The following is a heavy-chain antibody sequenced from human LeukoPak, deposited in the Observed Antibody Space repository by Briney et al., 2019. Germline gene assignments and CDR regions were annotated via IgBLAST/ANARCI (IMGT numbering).Heavy chain of an antibody. CDR1: GYSFTSYW. V-gene: IGHV5-51*01. J-gene: IGHJ4*02. Sequence: GESLKISCKGSGYSFTSYWIGWVRQMPGKGLEWMGIIYPGDSDTRYSPSFQGQVTISADKSISTAYLQWSSLKASDTAMYYCARIPSPDGYSNYFDYWGQGTLVTVSS. CDR3: ARIPSPDGYSNYFDY. CDR2: IYPGDSDT. D-gene: IGHD5-24*01.